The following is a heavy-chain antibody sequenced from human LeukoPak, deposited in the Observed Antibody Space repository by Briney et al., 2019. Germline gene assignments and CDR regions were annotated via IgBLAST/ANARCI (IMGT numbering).Heavy chain of an antibody. D-gene: IGHD6-19*01. J-gene: IGHJ5*02. V-gene: IGHV1-69*04. CDR1: GGTFTRYA. Sequence: ASVKVSCKASGGTFTRYAISWVRQAPGQGLEWMGRIMPILGVTDYSQKFQGRVTITADKSTSTAYMELSSLRSEDTAMYYCTRHPQWPQNWFDPWGQGTLVSVSS. CDR2: IMPILGVT. CDR3: TRHPQWPQNWFDP.